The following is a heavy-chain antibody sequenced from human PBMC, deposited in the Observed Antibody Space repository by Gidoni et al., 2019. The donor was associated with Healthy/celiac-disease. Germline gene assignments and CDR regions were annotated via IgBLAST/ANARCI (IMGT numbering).Heavy chain of an antibody. CDR2: ISYDGSNK. D-gene: IGHD6-13*01. J-gene: IGHJ4*02. Sequence: QVQLVESGGGVVQPGRSLRRSWAAAGFTFSSYGMHWVRQAPGKGLEWVAVISYDGSNKYYADSVKGRFTISRDNSKNTLYLQMNSLRAEDTAVYYCAKDGSAAGYFDYWGQGTLVTVSS. V-gene: IGHV3-30*18. CDR3: AKDGSAAGYFDY. CDR1: GFTFSSYG.